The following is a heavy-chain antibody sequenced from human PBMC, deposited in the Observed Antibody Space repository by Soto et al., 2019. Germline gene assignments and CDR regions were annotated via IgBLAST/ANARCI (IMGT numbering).Heavy chain of an antibody. J-gene: IGHJ5*02. CDR1: GFTFSGSE. Sequence: QVQLLESGGGVAQSGRSLRLSCAASGFTFSGSEMHWVRQAPGKGLEWVAFISYDGDNKYYADSVKGRFTVSRDNSRNTLHLQMDSLRPEDTAVYYCARASYFSEKTAYYAKSFKWFDPWGQGTLLTVSS. CDR2: ISYDGDNK. D-gene: IGHD3-9*01. V-gene: IGHV3-30*14. CDR3: ARASYFSEKTAYYAKSFKWFDP.